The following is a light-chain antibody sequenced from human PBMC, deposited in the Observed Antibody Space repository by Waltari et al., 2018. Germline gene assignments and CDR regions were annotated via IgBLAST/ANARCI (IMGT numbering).Light chain of an antibody. CDR2: DVS. V-gene: IGLV2-14*01. Sequence: SALTQPAPVSGSPGQSITISCTGTSSDGGGYNDVSWYQQHPGKAPKLIIYDVSQRPSGVSNRFSASKSGNTASLAISGLQAEDEADYYCSSYTTSTTLFGGGTKLTVL. CDR1: SSDGGGYND. CDR3: SSYTTSTTL. J-gene: IGLJ2*01.